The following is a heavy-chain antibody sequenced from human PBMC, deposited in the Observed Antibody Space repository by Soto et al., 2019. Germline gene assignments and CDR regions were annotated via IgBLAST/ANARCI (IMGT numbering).Heavy chain of an antibody. Sequence: QVQLVESGGGVVQPGRSLRLSCAVSGFTVSSYGMHWVRQAPGKGLEWVAVISRDGRTTFYAGSVKGRFTISRDNSRNTLFLEMNRRRGEDMAVDNCTSEVASGYWGQGTLVTVSS. CDR3: TSEVASGY. J-gene: IGHJ4*02. CDR1: GFTVSSYG. V-gene: IGHV3-30*03. CDR2: ISRDGRTT. D-gene: IGHD3-10*01.